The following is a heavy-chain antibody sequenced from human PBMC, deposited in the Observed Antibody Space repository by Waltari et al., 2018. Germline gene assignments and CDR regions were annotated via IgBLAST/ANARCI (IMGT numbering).Heavy chain of an antibody. D-gene: IGHD3-22*01. Sequence: QVQLVESGGGVVQPGRSLRLSCAASGFTFSSYAMHWVRQAPGKGLEWVAVISYDGSNKYYADSVKGRFTISRDNSKNTLYLQMNSLRAEDTAVYYCARKVVYYDSSGYYGHFDYWGQGTLVTVSS. CDR2: ISYDGSNK. CDR1: GFTFSSYA. J-gene: IGHJ4*02. V-gene: IGHV3-30-3*01. CDR3: ARKVVYYDSSGYYGHFDY.